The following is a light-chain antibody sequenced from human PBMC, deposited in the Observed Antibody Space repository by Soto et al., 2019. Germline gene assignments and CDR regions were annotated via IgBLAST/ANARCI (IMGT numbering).Light chain of an antibody. CDR2: GAS. J-gene: IGKJ1*01. Sequence: DIQMTQSPSSLSASVVDRVTITCQTSQNVNTYLNWYQQKPGKAPKLLIYGASNLRSGVPLRFSGSGSGTDFTLTISSLEPEDFATYYCHQTYSTPQTFGQGTKVDIK. V-gene: IGKV1-39*01. CDR1: QNVNTY. CDR3: HQTYSTPQT.